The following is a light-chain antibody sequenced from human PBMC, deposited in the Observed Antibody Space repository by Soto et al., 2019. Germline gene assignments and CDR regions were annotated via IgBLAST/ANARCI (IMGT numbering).Light chain of an antibody. CDR2: DVS. Sequence: QSVLTQPASVSGSPGLSIAISCTGTSSDVGGYNSVSWYQQHPGKAPKLMIYDVSNRPSGVSNRFSGSKSGNTASLTISGLQAEDEGDYYFSSYTTGGSYVFGTGTKVTVL. CDR3: SSYTTGGSYV. J-gene: IGLJ1*01. CDR1: SSDVGGYNS. V-gene: IGLV2-14*01.